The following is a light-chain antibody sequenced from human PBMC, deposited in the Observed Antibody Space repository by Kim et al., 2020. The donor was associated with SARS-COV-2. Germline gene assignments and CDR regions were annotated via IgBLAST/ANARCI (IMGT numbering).Light chain of an antibody. J-gene: IGKJ2*01. Sequence: ELVLTQSPGTLSLSPGERATLSCRASQSIPSSHLAWYQQKPGQAPRLLIYAASSRATGIPDRFSGSWSGTDFTLSISRLEPEDFAVYYCQQNGDTPPFTFGQGTKLEI. V-gene: IGKV3-20*01. CDR2: AAS. CDR1: QSIPSSH. CDR3: QQNGDTPPFT.